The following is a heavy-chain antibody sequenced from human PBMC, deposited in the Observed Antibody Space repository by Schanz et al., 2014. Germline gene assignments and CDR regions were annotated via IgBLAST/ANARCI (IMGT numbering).Heavy chain of an antibody. CDR3: ARLGDESKAAALFDK. D-gene: IGHD6-13*01. J-gene: IGHJ4*02. Sequence: QVQLQESGPGLVKPSETLSLTCTVSGASISSYYWSWIRQPPGKGLEWIGYIYYRGSTNYNPSLKGRVALSVDASKNQFSLRLTSVTAADTAVYYCARLGDESKAAALFDKWGQGTLVLVSS. CDR1: GASISSYY. CDR2: IYYRGST. V-gene: IGHV4-59*01.